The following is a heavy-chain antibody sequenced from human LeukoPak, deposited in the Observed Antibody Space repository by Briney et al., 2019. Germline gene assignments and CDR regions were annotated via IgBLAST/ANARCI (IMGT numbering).Heavy chain of an antibody. CDR3: ARTLDYYDRSGLSSFDY. Sequence: ASVKVSFKASGYTFTSYGINWVRQAPGQGLEWMGWISLYNGNTNYAQKLQGRVTMTTDTSTSTAYMELRSLGSGDTAVYYCARTLDYYDRSGLSSFDYWGQGTLVTVSS. CDR2: ISLYNGNT. J-gene: IGHJ4*02. CDR1: GYTFTSYG. V-gene: IGHV1-18*01. D-gene: IGHD3-22*01.